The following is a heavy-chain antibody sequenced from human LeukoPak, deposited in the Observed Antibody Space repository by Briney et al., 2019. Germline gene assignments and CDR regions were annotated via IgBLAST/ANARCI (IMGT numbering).Heavy chain of an antibody. CDR1: GFTFSSYA. V-gene: IGHV3-30-3*01. Sequence: PGGSLRLSCAASGFTFSSYAMHWVRQAPGKGLEWVAVISYDGSNKYYADSVKGRFTISRDNSKNTLYLQMNSLRAEDTAVYYCAGEGGWLNYFDYWGQGTLVTVSS. J-gene: IGHJ4*02. CDR3: AGEGGWLNYFDY. CDR2: ISYDGSNK. D-gene: IGHD6-19*01.